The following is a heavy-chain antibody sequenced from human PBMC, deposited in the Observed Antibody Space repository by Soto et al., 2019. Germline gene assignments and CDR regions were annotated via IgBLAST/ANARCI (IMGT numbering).Heavy chain of an antibody. CDR1: GGSISSYY. Sequence: QVQLQESGPGLVKPSETLSLTCTVSGGSISSYYWSWIRQPPGKGLEWIGYIYYSGSTNYNPSPKRRVTISVDTSKNQFSLKLSSVTAADTAVYYCARVGSGAYVGYYYYGMDVWGQGTTVTVSS. J-gene: IGHJ6*02. V-gene: IGHV4-59*01. CDR2: IYYSGST. CDR3: ARVGSGAYVGYYYYGMDV. D-gene: IGHD1-26*01.